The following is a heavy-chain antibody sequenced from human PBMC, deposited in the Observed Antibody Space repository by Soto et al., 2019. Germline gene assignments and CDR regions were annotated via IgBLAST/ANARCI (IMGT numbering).Heavy chain of an antibody. V-gene: IGHV4-34*01. CDR1: GGSVIGYF. CDR2: INHSGTT. D-gene: IGHD2-15*01. Sequence: SETLSLTCAVYGGSVIGYFCSLVRHPPWKWLERIGEINHSGTTSYSPSLDSRVTTSVDTSKNQFSLRLSSVTAADTAIYYCARRYCSDSYCSYFDYWGRGTLVTVSS. J-gene: IGHJ4*02. CDR3: ARRYCSDSYCSYFDY.